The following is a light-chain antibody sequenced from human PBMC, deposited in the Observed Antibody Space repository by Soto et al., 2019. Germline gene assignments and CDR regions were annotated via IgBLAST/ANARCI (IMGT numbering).Light chain of an antibody. J-gene: IGLJ1*01. CDR2: GNS. CDR1: SSNIGAGYD. Sequence: QALVTQPPSVSGAPGQSVTSSCTGSSSNIGAGYDVHWYQQLPGTAPKLLIYGNSNRPSGVPDRFSGSKSGTSASLAITGLQAEDEADYYCQSYESSLRGYVFGTGTKVTVL. V-gene: IGLV1-40*01. CDR3: QSYESSLRGYV.